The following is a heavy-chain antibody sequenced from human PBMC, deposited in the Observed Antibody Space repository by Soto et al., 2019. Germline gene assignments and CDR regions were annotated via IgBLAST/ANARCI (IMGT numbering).Heavy chain of an antibody. Sequence: SLRLSCVASGFIFNTYSMNWVRQAPGKGLEWVSYNNSDCDFISYPDSVKVRFTISRDNGKNSLYLQMSSLTEEDTAVYYCVRDSAYSFDYWGQGTVVTVSS. CDR1: GFIFNTYS. CDR3: VRDSAYSFDY. D-gene: IGHD4-4*01. J-gene: IGHJ4*02. CDR2: NNSDCDFI. V-gene: IGHV3-48*02.